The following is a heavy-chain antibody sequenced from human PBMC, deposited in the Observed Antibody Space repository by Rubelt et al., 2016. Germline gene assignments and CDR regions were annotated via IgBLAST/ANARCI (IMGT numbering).Heavy chain of an antibody. CDR3: AKGDARWALDY. J-gene: IGHJ4*02. Sequence: QVQLVESGGGVVQPGESLRLSCAASGFTFSSYGIHWVRQAPGKGLEWVAAVSLDGSNKYYADSVKGRFTISRDNSKNTVFLEMNSLRTEDTAVYYCAKGDARWALDYWGQGTLVTVSS. CDR1: GFTFSSYG. D-gene: IGHD2-8*01. V-gene: IGHV3-30*18. CDR2: VSLDGSNK.